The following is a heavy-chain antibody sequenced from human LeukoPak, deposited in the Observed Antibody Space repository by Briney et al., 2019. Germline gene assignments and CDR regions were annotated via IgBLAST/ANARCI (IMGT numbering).Heavy chain of an antibody. J-gene: IGHJ4*02. Sequence: PGASLRLSCAASGFTFSNYAMSWVRQAPGKGLEWVSAITGSGGNTYCADSVKGRFTISRDNSKNTVFLQMNSLRAEDTAVYYYAKWGDYDVLTGYYVSDYWGQGTLVTVSS. CDR3: AKWGDYDVLTGYYVSDY. CDR2: ITGSGGNT. V-gene: IGHV3-23*01. D-gene: IGHD3-9*01. CDR1: GFTFSNYA.